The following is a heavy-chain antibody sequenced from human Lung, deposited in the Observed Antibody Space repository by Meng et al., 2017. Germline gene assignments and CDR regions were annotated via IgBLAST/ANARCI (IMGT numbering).Heavy chain of an antibody. CDR3: SWDDRAVSDY. V-gene: IGHV3-15*01. Sequence: VDLVGWGGDLVKPGGSLWLFCAASGFYFSNAWMSWVSQAPGKGLEWVGRIKSNTDGGTAEYAAPVTGRFTISRDDSKSTLYLQLSGLTTDDTGVYYCSWDDRAVSDYWGQGTLVTVSS. D-gene: IGHD3-9*01. J-gene: IGHJ4*02. CDR2: IKSNTDGGTA. CDR1: GFYFSNAW.